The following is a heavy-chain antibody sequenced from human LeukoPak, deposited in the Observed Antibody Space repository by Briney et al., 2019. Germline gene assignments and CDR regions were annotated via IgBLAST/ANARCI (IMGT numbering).Heavy chain of an antibody. CDR2: INPNSGVT. Sequence: ASVKVSCKASGYTFTGYYMHWVRQAPGQGLEWMGWINPNSGVTNYAQKFQGWVTMTRDTSISTAYMELSRLRSDDTAVYYCASEAATGYFDYWGQGTLVTVSS. V-gene: IGHV1-2*04. CDR3: ASEAATGYFDY. D-gene: IGHD6-13*01. CDR1: GYTFTGYY. J-gene: IGHJ4*02.